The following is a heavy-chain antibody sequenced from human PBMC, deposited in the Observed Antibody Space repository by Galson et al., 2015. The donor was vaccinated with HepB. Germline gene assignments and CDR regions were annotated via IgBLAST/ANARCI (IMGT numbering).Heavy chain of an antibody. CDR3: AANSHREDIWGSYRPYYYYYYMDV. CDR1: GFTFTSSA. Sequence: SVKVSCKASGFTFTSSAVQWVRQARGQRLEWIGWIVVGSGNTNYAQKFQERVTITRDMSTSTAYMELSSLRSEDTAVYYCAANSHREDIWGSYRPYYYYYYMDVWGKGTTVTVSS. D-gene: IGHD3-16*02. CDR2: IVVGSGNT. V-gene: IGHV1-58*01. J-gene: IGHJ6*03.